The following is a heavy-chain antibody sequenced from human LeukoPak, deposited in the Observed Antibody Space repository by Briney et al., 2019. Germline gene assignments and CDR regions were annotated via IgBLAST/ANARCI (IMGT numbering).Heavy chain of an antibody. CDR1: GFTFSHTG. CDR3: AAEGGQLTHLSF. J-gene: IGHJ1*01. CDR2: IWFDGSQK. D-gene: IGHD2-2*01. Sequence: PGGSLRLSCQTSGFTFSHTGFHWVRQAPGKGLEWVAVIWFDGSQKYHADSVKGRFTISRDDSKNPLYLQMDNLRAEDTAVYYGAAEGGQLTHLSFWGRGTLLTVSS. V-gene: IGHV3-33*01.